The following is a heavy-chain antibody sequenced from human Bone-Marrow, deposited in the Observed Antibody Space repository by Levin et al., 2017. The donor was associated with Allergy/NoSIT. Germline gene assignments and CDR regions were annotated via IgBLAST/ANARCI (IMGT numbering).Heavy chain of an antibody. CDR2: ISDSGEST. CDR3: AKGGPFDYYYYGMEV. J-gene: IGHJ6*02. V-gene: IGHV3-23*01. Sequence: KGLEWVSGISDSGESTFYVGSVTGRFTISRDNSKDTLYLQMNSLRAEDTAIYYCAKGGPFDYYYYGMEVWGQGTTVTVSS.